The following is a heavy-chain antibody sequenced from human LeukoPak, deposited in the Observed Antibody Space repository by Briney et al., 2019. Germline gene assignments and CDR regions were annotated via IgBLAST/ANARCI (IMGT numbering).Heavy chain of an antibody. V-gene: IGHV1-18*01. J-gene: IGHJ5*02. D-gene: IGHD2-2*01. Sequence: AASVKVSCKASGYTFTSYGISWVRQAPGQGLEWMGWISAYNGNTNYAQKLQGRVTMTTDTSTSTAYMELSSLRSEDTAVYYCARAFSSCSSTSCHWFDPWGQGTLVTVSS. CDR1: GYTFTSYG. CDR2: ISAYNGNT. CDR3: ARAFSSCSSTSCHWFDP.